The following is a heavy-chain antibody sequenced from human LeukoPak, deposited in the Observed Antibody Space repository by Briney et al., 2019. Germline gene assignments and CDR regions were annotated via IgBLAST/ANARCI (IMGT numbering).Heavy chain of an antibody. CDR2: IYYSGST. J-gene: IGHJ4*02. Sequence: PSETLSLTCAVYGGSFSGYYWSWIRQPPGKGLEWIGYIYYSGSTNYNPSLKSRVTISVDTSKNQFSLKLSSVTAADTAVYYCAATYYYDSSGYYLFDYWGQGTLVTVSS. D-gene: IGHD3-22*01. CDR3: AATYYYDSSGYYLFDY. CDR1: GGSFSGYY. V-gene: IGHV4-59*01.